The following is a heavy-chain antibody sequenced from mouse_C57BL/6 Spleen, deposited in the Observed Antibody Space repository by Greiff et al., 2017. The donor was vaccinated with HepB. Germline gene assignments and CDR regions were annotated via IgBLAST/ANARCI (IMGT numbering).Heavy chain of an antibody. CDR1: GYAFSSSW. Sequence: VQLQQSGPELVKPGASVKISCKASGYAFSSSWMNWVKQRPGKGLEWIGRIYPGDGDTNSNGKFKGKATLTADKSSSTAYMQLSSLTSEDSAVYFCARRDSNYVFAYWGQGTLVTVSA. J-gene: IGHJ3*01. V-gene: IGHV1-82*01. D-gene: IGHD2-5*01. CDR3: ARRDSNYVFAY. CDR2: IYPGDGDT.